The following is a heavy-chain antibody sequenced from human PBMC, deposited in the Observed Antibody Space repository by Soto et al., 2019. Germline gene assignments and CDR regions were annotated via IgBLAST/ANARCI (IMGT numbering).Heavy chain of an antibody. J-gene: IGHJ4*02. CDR2: IYDSGST. V-gene: IGHV4-31*03. CDR3: ARSSRSYFDY. CDR1: GGSISRSGYF. Sequence: LSLTCTVSGGSISRSGYFWSWIRQHPGKGLEWIGYIYDSGSTYYNPSLKSRVSLSVDTSKNQFSLNLTSVTAADTAMYYCARSSRSYFDYWGQGTLVTVSS.